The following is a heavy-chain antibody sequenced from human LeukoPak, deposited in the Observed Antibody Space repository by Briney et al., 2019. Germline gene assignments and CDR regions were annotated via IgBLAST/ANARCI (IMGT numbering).Heavy chain of an antibody. CDR2: INGSGGRT. J-gene: IGHJ3*02. V-gene: IGHV3-23*01. CDR3: AKDRDDYGAPEAFDM. D-gene: IGHD4-17*01. Sequence: GSLSLSCAASGFSFSSYAMTWVRQAPGKGLEWVSAINGSGGRTYYAASVKGRFTVSRDNSVNTLHLQMNSLRAEDTAVYFGAKDRDDYGAPEAFDMWGQGRMVTVSS. CDR1: GFSFSSYA.